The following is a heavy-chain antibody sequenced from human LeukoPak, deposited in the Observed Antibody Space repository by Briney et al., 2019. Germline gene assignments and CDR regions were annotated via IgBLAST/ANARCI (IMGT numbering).Heavy chain of an antibody. D-gene: IGHD5-18*01. CDR2: MNPNSGNT. V-gene: IGHV1-8*01. CDR1: GYTFISYD. J-gene: IGHJ4*02. Sequence: GSVKVSCKDSGYTFISYDINWVRQATGQGLEWMGWMNPNSGNTDYEQKFQGSIIITSYTSITTAYIELCSLTSEDAAVYYCAGAGDTAMANPENFDYWSQGTLVTVSS. CDR3: AGAGDTAMANPENFDY.